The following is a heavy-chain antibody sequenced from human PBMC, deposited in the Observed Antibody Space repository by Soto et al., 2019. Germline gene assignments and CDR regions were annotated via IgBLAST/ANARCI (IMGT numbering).Heavy chain of an antibody. CDR2: IQSGGST. CDR3: TRDDVHCNGGSCYGGPTDV. J-gene: IGHJ6*02. Sequence: EVQLVESGGGLVQPGGSLRLSCAASGFSVSSKYMSWVRQAPGKGLEWVSLIQSGGSTYYAGSVKGRCTISRDNSEKTRFLKTNSLRVEDTDVQYRTRDDVHCNGGSCYGGPTDVWGQGTTVTVS. D-gene: IGHD2-15*01. CDR1: GFSVSSKY. V-gene: IGHV3-66*01.